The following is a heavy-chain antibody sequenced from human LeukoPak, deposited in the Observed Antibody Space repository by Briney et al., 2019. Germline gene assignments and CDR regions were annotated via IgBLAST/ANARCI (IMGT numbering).Heavy chain of an antibody. CDR1: GGSFSGYY. Sequence: SETLSLTCAVYGGSFSGYYWSWIRQPPGKGLEWIGEINHSGSTNYNPSLKSRVTISVDTSKNQFSLKLSSVTAADTAVYYCARGELDCGGDCYSAAPDYWGQGTLVTVSS. CDR2: INHSGST. V-gene: IGHV4-34*01. D-gene: IGHD2-21*02. CDR3: ARGELDCGGDCYSAAPDY. J-gene: IGHJ4*02.